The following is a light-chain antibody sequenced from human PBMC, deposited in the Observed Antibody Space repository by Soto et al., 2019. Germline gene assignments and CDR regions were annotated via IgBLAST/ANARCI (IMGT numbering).Light chain of an antibody. V-gene: IGKV3-20*01. J-gene: IGKJ4*01. CDR2: QTS. CDR3: QHYGTSLT. Sequence: EIVLTQSRATVSSFPGDRVTLSCRASQYINTRLAWYQHRPGQAPRLLIYQTSIRAAGIPARFSASGSGTNFTLTISRLQPEDFAVYYCQHYGTSLTFGGGTKVDIK. CDR1: QYINTR.